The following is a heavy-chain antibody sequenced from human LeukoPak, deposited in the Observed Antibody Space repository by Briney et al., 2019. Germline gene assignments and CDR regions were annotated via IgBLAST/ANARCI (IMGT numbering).Heavy chain of an antibody. CDR1: GFTFDDYA. CDR3: AKSRYFIGSHNWFDP. V-gene: IGHV3-9*01. Sequence: RPGGSLRLSCAASGFTFDDYAMHWVRQAPGKGLEWVSGISWNSGSIGYADSVKGRFTISRDNAKNSLYLQMNGLRAEDTALYYCAKSRYFIGSHNWFDPWGQGTLVTVSS. J-gene: IGHJ5*02. CDR2: ISWNSGSI. D-gene: IGHD5/OR15-5a*01.